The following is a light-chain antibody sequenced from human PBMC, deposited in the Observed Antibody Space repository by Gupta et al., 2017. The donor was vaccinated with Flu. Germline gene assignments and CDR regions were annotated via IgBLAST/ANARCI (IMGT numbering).Light chain of an antibody. CDR1: QSVRSNY. Sequence: EIVLTQSPGTLSLSSGERATLSCRASQSVRSNYLAWYQQKPGQAPRLLIWGASNRVTGIPYKFSGGGSGTDFTLTIDRLEPEDSAVYYCQQYGTSPQNTFGQGTRLEIK. V-gene: IGKV3-20*01. J-gene: IGKJ5*01. CDR3: QQYGTSPQNT. CDR2: GAS.